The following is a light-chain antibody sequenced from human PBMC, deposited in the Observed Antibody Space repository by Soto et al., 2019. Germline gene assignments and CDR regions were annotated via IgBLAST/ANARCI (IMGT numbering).Light chain of an antibody. J-gene: IGKJ1*01. CDR3: QHYNSYSEA. Sequence: DIQMTQSPSTLSGSVGDRVTITCRASQTISSWLAWYQQKPGKAPKLLIYKASTLKSGVPSRFSGSGSGTEFTLTISGLQPDDFATYYCQHYNSYSEAFXQGTKADTK. CDR1: QTISSW. V-gene: IGKV1-5*03. CDR2: KAS.